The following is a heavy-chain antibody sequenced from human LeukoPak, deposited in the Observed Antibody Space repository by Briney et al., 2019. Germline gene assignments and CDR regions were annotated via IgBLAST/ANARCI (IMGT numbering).Heavy chain of an antibody. CDR1: GFTFSTFA. CDR2: ITGSGPYM. J-gene: IGHJ4*02. V-gene: IGHV3-21*01. Sequence: GGSLRLSCAASGFTFSTFAMHWVRLSPGKGLEWVSSITGSGPYMLYADSVKHRFTISRDNAKNSLYLQMNSLRAEDTAVYYCARRAEDPFDYWGQGTLVTVSS. CDR3: ARRAEDPFDY.